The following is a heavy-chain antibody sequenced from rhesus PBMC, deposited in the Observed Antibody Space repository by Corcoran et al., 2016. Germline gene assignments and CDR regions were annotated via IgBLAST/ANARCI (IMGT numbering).Heavy chain of an antibody. Sequence: QVQLQESGPGLVKPSETLSLTCAVSGGSISSSNWWSWIHQSPGQGLEWIGGIYGNGGSTEYTPPLKSRVTMSKDTSKNQFSLKLSSVTAADTAVYYCARPGGHIVAYVDYWGQGVLVTVSS. CDR1: GGSISSSNW. D-gene: IGHD2-39*01. CDR3: ARPGGHIVAYVDY. V-gene: IGHV4-93*01. J-gene: IGHJ4*01. CDR2: IYGNGGST.